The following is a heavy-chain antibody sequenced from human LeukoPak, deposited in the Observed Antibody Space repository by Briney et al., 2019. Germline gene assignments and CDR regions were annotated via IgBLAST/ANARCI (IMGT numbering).Heavy chain of an antibody. Sequence: GGSLTLSCTLSGFPFSRCDMHCVRHARGRGLEWVADISYDGRNKYYAASVKGRFTISRDNSKNTLYLKMNSLRAEDTAVYYCAKEPGRAVAGSSYYFDGWGQRIPVS. CDR2: ISYDGRNK. V-gene: IGHV3-30*18. CDR1: GFPFSRCD. CDR3: AKEPGRAVAGSSYYFDG. J-gene: IGHJ4*02. D-gene: IGHD6-13*01.